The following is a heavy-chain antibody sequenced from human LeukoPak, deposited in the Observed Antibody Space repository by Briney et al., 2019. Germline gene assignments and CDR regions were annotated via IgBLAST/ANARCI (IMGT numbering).Heavy chain of an antibody. Sequence: SETLSLTCAVYGWSFSGYYWICIRQAPGEGLEGIGEVSHNGNTNYNPSLNSRVTIPVETASNQFSLEMSSVTAADTAVYYCARHRSTFAMVRGVIGYYYYMDVWGKGTTVTVSS. D-gene: IGHD3-10*01. V-gene: IGHV4-34*01. CDR3: ARHRSTFAMVRGVIGYYYYMDV. CDR1: GWSFSGYY. J-gene: IGHJ6*03. CDR2: VSHNGNT.